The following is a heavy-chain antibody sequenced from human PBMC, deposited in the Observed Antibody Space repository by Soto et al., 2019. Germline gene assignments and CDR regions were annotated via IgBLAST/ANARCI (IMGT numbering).Heavy chain of an antibody. J-gene: IGHJ6*03. CDR2: ISAYNGNT. D-gene: IGHD2-2*01. CDR1: GYTFTSYV. Sequence: ASVKVSCKASGYTFTSYVISWVRQAPGQGLEWMGWISAYNGNTNYAQKLQGRVTMTTDTSTSTAYMELRSLRSDDTAVYYCARRYIVVVPAAPHYYYYYYMDVWGKGTTVTVSS. CDR3: ARRYIVVVPAAPHYYYYYYMDV. V-gene: IGHV1-18*01.